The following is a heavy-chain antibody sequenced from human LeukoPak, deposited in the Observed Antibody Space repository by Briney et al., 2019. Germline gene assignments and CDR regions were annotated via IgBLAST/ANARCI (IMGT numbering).Heavy chain of an antibody. CDR1: GFTFSNYW. V-gene: IGHV3-74*01. Sequence: GGSLRLSCAASGFTFSNYWMHWVRQAPGKGLVWVSRINSDGINTSYADSVKGRFTISRDNAKNTLNLQMNSLRAEDTAVYYCAKDGRLLEFDYWGQGTLVIVSS. J-gene: IGHJ4*02. CDR3: AKDGRLLEFDY. D-gene: IGHD2-21*02. CDR2: INSDGINT.